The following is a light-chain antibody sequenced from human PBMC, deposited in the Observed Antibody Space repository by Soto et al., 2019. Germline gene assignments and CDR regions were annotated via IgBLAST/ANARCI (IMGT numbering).Light chain of an antibody. V-gene: IGKV3-20*01. J-gene: IGKJ3*01. CDR1: QSVSSGY. CDR3: QQYGSSPFT. Sequence: EIVLTQSPDTLSLSPGERATLSCRASQSVSSGYLAWFQQKPGQAPRLLIYVASSRATGIPDRFSGSGSGTDFTLNISRLEPEDFAVYFCQQYGSSPFTFGPGNKVDIK. CDR2: VAS.